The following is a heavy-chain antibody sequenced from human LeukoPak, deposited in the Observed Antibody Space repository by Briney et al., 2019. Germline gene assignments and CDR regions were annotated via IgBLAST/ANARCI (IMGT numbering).Heavy chain of an antibody. CDR1: GFTFSSYS. V-gene: IGHV3-48*01. CDR3: AGGVFGVVIDY. D-gene: IGHD3-3*01. CDR2: ISSSSSTI. Sequence: GGSLRLSCAASGFTFSSYSMNWVRQAPGKGLEWVSYISSSSSTIYYADSVKGRFTISRDNAKNSLYLQMNSLRAEDTAVYYCAGGVFGVVIDYWGQGTLVTVSS. J-gene: IGHJ4*02.